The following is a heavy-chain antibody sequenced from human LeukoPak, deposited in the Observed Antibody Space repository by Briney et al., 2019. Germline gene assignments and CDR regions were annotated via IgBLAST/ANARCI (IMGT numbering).Heavy chain of an antibody. D-gene: IGHD2/OR15-2a*01. CDR1: GDSISSSSYY. V-gene: IGHV4-39*07. CDR3: ARVFSNSFGEYYFDY. Sequence: SETLSLTCTVSGDSISSSSYYWGWIRQPPGKGLEWIGSIFHSGSTYYNPSLKSRVTISVDTSKNQFSLKLSSVTAADTAVYYCARVFSNSFGEYYFDYWGQGTLVTVSS. CDR2: IFHSGST. J-gene: IGHJ4*02.